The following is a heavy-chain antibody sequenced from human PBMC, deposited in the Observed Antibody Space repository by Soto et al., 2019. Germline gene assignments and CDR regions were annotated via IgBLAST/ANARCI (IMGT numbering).Heavy chain of an antibody. V-gene: IGHV3-48*01. D-gene: IGHD6-6*01. Sequence: PGGSLRLSCAASGFTFSSYSMNWVRQAPGKGLEWVSYISSSSSTIYYADSVKGRFTISRDNAKNSLYLQMNSLRAEDTAVYYWARDQGAARLNYYYYYYMDVWGKGTTVTVSS. J-gene: IGHJ6*03. CDR1: GFTFSSYS. CDR2: ISSSSSTI. CDR3: ARDQGAARLNYYYYYYMDV.